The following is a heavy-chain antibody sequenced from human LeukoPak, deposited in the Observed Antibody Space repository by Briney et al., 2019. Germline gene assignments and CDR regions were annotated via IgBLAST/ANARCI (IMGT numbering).Heavy chain of an antibody. CDR3: ARVNYGSGSYEDAFDI. CDR2: INPNSGGT. D-gene: IGHD3-10*01. Sequence: ASVKVSCKASGYTFTGYYMHWVRQAPGQGLEWMGWINPNSGGTNYAQKFQGRVTMTRDTSISTAYMELSRLRSDDTAVYYCARVNYGSGSYEDAFDIWGQGTMVTVSS. J-gene: IGHJ3*02. CDR1: GYTFTGYY. V-gene: IGHV1-2*02.